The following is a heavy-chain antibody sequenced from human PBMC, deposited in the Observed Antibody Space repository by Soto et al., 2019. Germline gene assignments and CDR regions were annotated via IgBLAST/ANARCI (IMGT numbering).Heavy chain of an antibody. Sequence: PSETLSLTCTVSGGSISSSNYYWGWIRQPPGKGLEWIGSVYYSGSTYYNPSLKSRVTISVDTSRNQFSLKLSSVAAADTAVYYCARVRRFQQWLVLSYFDYWGQGTLVTVSS. CDR2: VYYSGST. J-gene: IGHJ4*02. CDR3: ARVRRFQQWLVLSYFDY. D-gene: IGHD6-19*01. V-gene: IGHV4-39*01. CDR1: GGSISSSNYY.